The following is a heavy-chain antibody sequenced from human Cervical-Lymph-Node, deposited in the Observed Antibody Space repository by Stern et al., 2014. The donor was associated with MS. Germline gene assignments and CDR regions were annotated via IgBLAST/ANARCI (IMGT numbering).Heavy chain of an antibody. Sequence: EMQLVESGGGLVQPGGSLRLSCAASGFTFSNHDMHWVRKVAGKGLEWVSVIGPAGDSAYAGSMKGRFTISRENGKNSLYLQMNSLRDGDTAVYSCARSNPLDYGMDVWGQGTTVTVSS. CDR3: ARSNPLDYGMDV. CDR1: GFTFSNHD. V-gene: IGHV3-13*01. D-gene: IGHD1-14*01. J-gene: IGHJ6*02. CDR2: IGPAGDS.